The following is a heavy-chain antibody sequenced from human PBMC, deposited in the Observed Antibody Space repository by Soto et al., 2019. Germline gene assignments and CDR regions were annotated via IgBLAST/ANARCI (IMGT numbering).Heavy chain of an antibody. CDR2: IKSKTNGGTT. Sequence: GGSLRLSCVGSGFTFTNAWMSWVRQAPGKGLEWVGRIKSKTNGGTTDYAAPVKGRFTISRDDSKNTLYLEMNTLKTEDTGVYYCSTDPNRSGPDFDYWGQGALVTVSS. V-gene: IGHV3-15*01. CDR1: GFTFTNAW. CDR3: STDPNRSGPDFDY. J-gene: IGHJ4*02. D-gene: IGHD2-15*01.